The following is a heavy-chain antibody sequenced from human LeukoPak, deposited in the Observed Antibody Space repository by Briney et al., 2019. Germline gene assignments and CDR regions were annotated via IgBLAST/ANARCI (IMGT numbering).Heavy chain of an antibody. CDR1: GFTFSSYG. Sequence: GGSLRLSCAASGFTFSSYGMHWVRQAPGKGLEWVAVISYDGSNKYYADSVKGRFTISRDNSKNTLYLQMNSLRAEDTAVYYCAKDGREAEPDYWGQGTLVTVSS. CDR2: ISYDGSNK. CDR3: AKDGREAEPDY. J-gene: IGHJ4*02. D-gene: IGHD1-14*01. V-gene: IGHV3-30*18.